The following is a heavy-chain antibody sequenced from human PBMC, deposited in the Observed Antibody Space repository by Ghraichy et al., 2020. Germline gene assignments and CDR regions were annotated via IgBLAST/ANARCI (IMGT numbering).Heavy chain of an antibody. D-gene: IGHD3-22*01. CDR1: GFTFSSYG. Sequence: GGSLRLSCAASGFTFSSYGMHWVRQAPGKGLEWVAVIWYDGSNKYYVDPVKGRCTISRDNSKNTLSLQMNLLRAEDTAVYYCSRAGYYYDTTEASGAFDIWGVGIMVSVSS. V-gene: IGHV3-33*01. CDR2: IWYDGSNK. CDR3: SRAGYYYDTTEASGAFDI. J-gene: IGHJ3*02.